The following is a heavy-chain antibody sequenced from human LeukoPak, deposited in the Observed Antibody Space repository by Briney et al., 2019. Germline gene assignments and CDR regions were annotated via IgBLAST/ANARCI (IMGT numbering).Heavy chain of an antibody. CDR3: AKDLGVWGFDI. J-gene: IGHJ3*02. V-gene: IGHV3-30*18. D-gene: IGHD3-16*01. Sequence: PGGSLRLSCVGSGFTSIAYALTWARQAPGKGLEWVAVISYDGSNKYYADSVKGRFTISRDNSKNTLYLQMNSLRAEDTAVYYCAKDLGVWGFDIWGQGTMVTVSS. CDR2: ISYDGSNK. CDR1: GFTSIAYA.